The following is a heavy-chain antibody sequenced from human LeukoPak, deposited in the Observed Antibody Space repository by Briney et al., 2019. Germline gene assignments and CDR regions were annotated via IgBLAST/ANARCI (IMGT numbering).Heavy chain of an antibody. D-gene: IGHD1-26*01. Sequence: GGSVRLSCEASGFTFSSYEMNWVRQAPGKGLEWVSYISSSGSTIYYADSVKGRFTISRDNAKNSLYLQMNNLRAEDTAVYYCASDGSRSRGLKWGQGTLVTVSS. CDR3: ASDGSRSRGLK. J-gene: IGHJ4*02. CDR2: ISSSGSTI. V-gene: IGHV3-48*03. CDR1: GFTFSSYE.